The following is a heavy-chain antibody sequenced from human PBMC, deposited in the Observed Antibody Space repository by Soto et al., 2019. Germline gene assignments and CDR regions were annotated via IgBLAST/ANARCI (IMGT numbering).Heavy chain of an antibody. CDR1: GFTFSSYS. V-gene: IGHV3-21*01. CDR3: ARVSIFRYYYYGMDV. CDR2: ISSSSSYI. Sequence: SCAASGFTFSSYSMNWVRQAPGKGLEWVSSISSSSSYIYYADSVKGRFTISRDNAKNSLYLQMNSLRAEDTAVYYCARVSIFRYYYYGMDVWGQGTTVTVSS. J-gene: IGHJ6*02.